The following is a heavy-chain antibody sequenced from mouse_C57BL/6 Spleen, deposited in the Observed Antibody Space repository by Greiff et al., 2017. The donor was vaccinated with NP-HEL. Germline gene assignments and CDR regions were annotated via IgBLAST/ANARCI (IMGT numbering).Heavy chain of an antibody. Sequence: VQLQQSDAELVKPGASVKISCKVSGYTFTDHTIHWMKQRPEQGLEWIGYIYPRDGSTKYNEKFKGKATLTADKSSSTAYMQLNSLTSEDSSVYFGAREAIYYYGSSFDYWGQGTTLTVSS. CDR1: GYTFTDHT. CDR2: IYPRDGST. CDR3: AREAIYYYGSSFDY. J-gene: IGHJ2*01. D-gene: IGHD1-1*01. V-gene: IGHV1-78*01.